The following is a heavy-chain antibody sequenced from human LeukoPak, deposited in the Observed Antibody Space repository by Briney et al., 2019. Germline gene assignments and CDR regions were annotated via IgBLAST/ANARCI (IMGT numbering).Heavy chain of an antibody. CDR3: ARDEYRGGAAAGAPPLND. D-gene: IGHD6-13*01. CDR2: IIPIFGTA. Sequence: GASVKVSCKASGGTFSSYAISWVRQAPGQGLEWMGGIIPIFGTANYAQKFQGRVTITTGESTSTAYMELSSLRSEDTAVYYCARDEYRGGAAAGAPPLNDWGQGTLVTVSS. V-gene: IGHV1-69*05. J-gene: IGHJ4*02. CDR1: GGTFSSYA.